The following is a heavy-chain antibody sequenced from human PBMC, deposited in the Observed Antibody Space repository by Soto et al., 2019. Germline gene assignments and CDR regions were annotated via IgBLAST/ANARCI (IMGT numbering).Heavy chain of an antibody. CDR3: ARGGYSGYEGDY. V-gene: IGHV3-21*01. Sequence: GGSLRFSCAASGFTFNTYSMNWVRQAPGKGLEWVSSISSSTSYIYYADSVKGRFTISRDNTKNSLYLQMNSLRAEDTAVYYCARGGYSGYEGDYWGQGTLVTVSS. CDR2: ISSSTSYI. D-gene: IGHD5-12*01. CDR1: GFTFNTYS. J-gene: IGHJ4*02.